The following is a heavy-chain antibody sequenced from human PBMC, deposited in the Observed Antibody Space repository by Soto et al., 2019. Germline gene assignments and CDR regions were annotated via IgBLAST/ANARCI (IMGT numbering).Heavy chain of an antibody. J-gene: IGHJ6*02. Sequence: SETLSLTCAVYGGSFSGYYWSWIRQPPGKGLEWIGEINHSGSTNYSPSLKSRVTITVDTSKNQFSLKLSSVTAADTAVYYCARGRTVRGVIKDYYYYYGMDVWGQGTTVTVSS. CDR3: ARGRTVRGVIKDYYYYYGMDV. CDR1: GGSFSGYY. CDR2: INHSGST. D-gene: IGHD3-10*01. V-gene: IGHV4-34*01.